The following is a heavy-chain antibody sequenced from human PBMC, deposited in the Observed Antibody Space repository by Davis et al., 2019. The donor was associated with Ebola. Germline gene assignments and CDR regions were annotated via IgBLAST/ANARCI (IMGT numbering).Heavy chain of an antibody. Sequence: PSETLSLTCAISGDSVSGSNGAWNWIRQSPSRGLEWLGRTYYYRSKWFNDYAASLKSRITISADTAKNQLSLHLNSVTPEDTAVYYCARGWLRSAFDQWGQGTLVTVSS. V-gene: IGHV6-1*01. CDR1: GDSVSGSNGA. D-gene: IGHD5-12*01. CDR2: TYYYRSKWFN. CDR3: ARGWLRSAFDQ. J-gene: IGHJ4*02.